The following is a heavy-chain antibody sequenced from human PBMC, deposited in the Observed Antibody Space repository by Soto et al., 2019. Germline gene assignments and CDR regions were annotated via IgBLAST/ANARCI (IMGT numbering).Heavy chain of an antibody. D-gene: IGHD4-17*01. J-gene: IGHJ6*02. V-gene: IGHV3-48*03. CDR1: GFTFSTYH. CDR3: ARDGSTVTTNYHYAMDV. CDR2: IHSDCSRI. Sequence: EVQLVESGGGLVQPGGSLILSCAASGFTFSTYHMNWVRQAPGKGLEWVAYIHSDCSRIYYADSVQGRFTISRDNAKNSLYMKMNSLRAEDTAVYYCARDGSTVTTNYHYAMDVWGQGTTVTVSS.